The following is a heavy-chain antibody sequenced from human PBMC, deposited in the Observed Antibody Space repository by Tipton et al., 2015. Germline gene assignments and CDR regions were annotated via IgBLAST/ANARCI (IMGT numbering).Heavy chain of an antibody. D-gene: IGHD6-13*01. CDR2: LSGSGGST. CDR3: AKDLRATIAASGSRGFDY. J-gene: IGHJ4*02. CDR1: GFTFSDYA. Sequence: SLRLSCAASGFTFSDYAMSWVRQAPGKGLEWVSGLSGSGGSTYYTDSVKGRFTISRDQTKDTLYLQMTSLRVEDTAVYYCAKDLRATIAASGSRGFDYWGQGTLVTVSS. V-gene: IGHV3-23*01.